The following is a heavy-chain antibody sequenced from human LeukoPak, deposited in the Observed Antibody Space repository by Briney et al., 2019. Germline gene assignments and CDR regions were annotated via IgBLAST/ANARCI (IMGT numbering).Heavy chain of an antibody. Sequence: ASVKVSCKASGYTFTSYGIGWVRQAPGQGLEWMGWISAYNGNTNYAQKLQGRVNMTTDTSTSTAYMELRSLRSDDTAVYYCARDLWMTKVTPFDYWGQGTLVTVSS. CDR3: ARDLWMTKVTPFDY. J-gene: IGHJ4*02. V-gene: IGHV1-18*04. D-gene: IGHD4-17*01. CDR1: GYTFTSYG. CDR2: ISAYNGNT.